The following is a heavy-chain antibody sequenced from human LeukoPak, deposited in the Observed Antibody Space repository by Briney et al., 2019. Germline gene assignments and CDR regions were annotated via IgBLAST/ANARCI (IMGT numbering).Heavy chain of an antibody. V-gene: IGHV3-9*03. D-gene: IGHD3-3*01. CDR2: ISWNSGSI. Sequence: GGSLRLSCAASGFTFDDYAMHWVRQAPGKGLEWVSGISWNSGSIGYADSVKGRFNISRDNAKNSLYLQMNSLRAEDMALYYCAKDSLGGYFDYWGQGTLVTVSS. CDR1: GFTFDDYA. CDR3: AKDSLGGYFDY. J-gene: IGHJ4*02.